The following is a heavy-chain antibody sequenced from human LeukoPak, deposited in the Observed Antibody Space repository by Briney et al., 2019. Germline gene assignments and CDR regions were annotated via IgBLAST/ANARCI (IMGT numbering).Heavy chain of an antibody. CDR1: GFTFSSYV. CDR3: AKEGDRYYHYYMDV. Sequence: GGSLRLSCAASGFTFSSYVMSWVRQAPGKGLEWVPSLSGSDGGTYYADSVKGRFTISRDNSKNTLYLHMNSLRAEDTAIYYCAKEGDRYYHYYMDVWGEGTTVTVSS. D-gene: IGHD2-21*02. J-gene: IGHJ6*03. CDR2: LSGSDGGT. V-gene: IGHV3-23*01.